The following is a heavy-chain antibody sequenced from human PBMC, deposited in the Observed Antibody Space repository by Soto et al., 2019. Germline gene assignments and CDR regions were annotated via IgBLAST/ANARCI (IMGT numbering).Heavy chain of an antibody. D-gene: IGHD3-10*01. J-gene: IGHJ4*01. V-gene: IGHV3-23*01. CDR3: AKRRGAPPTIIRAFDY. Sequence: EVQLLESGGGLAQPGGSLRLSCAASGFTFSSYAMSWVRQAPGKGLEWLSGITNTGATTSYADSVKGRFTISRDNFKNTLILQMNSLRAEDTAVYYCAKRRGAPPTIIRAFDYWGHGTLVTVPS. CDR1: GFTFSSYA. CDR2: ITNTGATT.